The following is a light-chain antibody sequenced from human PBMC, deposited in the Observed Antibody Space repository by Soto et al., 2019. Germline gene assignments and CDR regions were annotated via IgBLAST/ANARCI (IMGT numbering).Light chain of an antibody. CDR3: QHYGSSVT. V-gene: IGKV3-20*01. CDR1: ESVSSHY. J-gene: IGKJ4*01. Sequence: EIVLTQSPGTLSLSPGERATLSCRASESVSSHYIGWYQQRRGQAPRLLIYWTGNRATSNPDRFSGDGAGTDFTLTITRLEPEDFAVYYCQHYGSSVTFSGGTEVEIK. CDR2: WTG.